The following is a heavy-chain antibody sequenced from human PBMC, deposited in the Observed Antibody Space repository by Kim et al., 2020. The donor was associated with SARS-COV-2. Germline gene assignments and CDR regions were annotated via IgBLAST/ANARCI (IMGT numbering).Heavy chain of an antibody. CDR1: GFTFTSSA. Sequence: SVKVSCKASGFTFTSSAMQWVRQARGQRLEWIGWIVVGSGNTNYAQKFQERVTITRDMSTSTAYMELSSLRSEDTAVYYCAAAEYYYDSSGYQSAFDIWGQGTMVTVSS. V-gene: IGHV1-58*02. D-gene: IGHD3-22*01. CDR2: IVVGSGNT. J-gene: IGHJ3*02. CDR3: AAAEYYYDSSGYQSAFDI.